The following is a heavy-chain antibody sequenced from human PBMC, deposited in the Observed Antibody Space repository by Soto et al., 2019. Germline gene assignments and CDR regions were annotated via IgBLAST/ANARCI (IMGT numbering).Heavy chain of an antibody. CDR2: ISGSCGST. Sequence: GGSLRLSCATSGFTFSSYAVSWVRQAPGEGLEWVSAISGSCGSTYYADSVKGRFTISRDNSKNTLDLQMNSLRAEDTAVYYCALQGITMVRSVYNWFDPWGQG. D-gene: IGHD3-10*01. V-gene: IGHV3-23*01. CDR3: ALQGITMVRSVYNWFDP. CDR1: GFTFSSYA. J-gene: IGHJ5*02.